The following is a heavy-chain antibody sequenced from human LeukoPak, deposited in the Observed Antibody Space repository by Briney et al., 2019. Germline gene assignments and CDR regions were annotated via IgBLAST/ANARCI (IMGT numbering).Heavy chain of an antibody. Sequence: SETLSLTCTVSGGSISSYYWSWIRQPPGKGLEWIGYIYHSGSTYYNPSLKSRVTISVDTSKNQFSLKLCSVTAADTAVYYCAREMGIAARKFDYWGQGTLVTVSS. CDR2: IYHSGST. J-gene: IGHJ4*02. D-gene: IGHD6-6*01. CDR1: GGSISSYY. V-gene: IGHV4-59*12. CDR3: AREMGIAARKFDY.